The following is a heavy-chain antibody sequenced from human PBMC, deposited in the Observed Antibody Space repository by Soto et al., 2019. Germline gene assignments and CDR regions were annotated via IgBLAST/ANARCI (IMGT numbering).Heavy chain of an antibody. J-gene: IGHJ6*02. D-gene: IGHD6-13*01. V-gene: IGHV4-4*02. CDR2: IYYSGST. CDR3: ARSSSWYDYFYYYGMDV. CDR1: KGSISRSNR. Sequence: PLLPMSVTRAVSKGSISRSNRWSLIRQPPGKGLAWIGSIYYSGSTNYIPSLKSRVTISVDTSKSQFSLKLSSVTAADTAVYYCARSSSWYDYFYYYGMDVWGLGTTVTVSS.